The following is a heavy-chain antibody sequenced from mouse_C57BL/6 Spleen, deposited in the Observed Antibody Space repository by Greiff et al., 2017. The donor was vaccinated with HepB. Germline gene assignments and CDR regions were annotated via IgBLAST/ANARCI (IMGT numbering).Heavy chain of an antibody. CDR2: IYPGNSDT. CDR3: TRGRDFISDYYAMDY. CDR1: GYTFTSYW. D-gene: IGHD1-1*01. V-gene: IGHV1-5*01. Sequence: EVQRVESGTVLARPGASVKMSCKTSGYTFTSYWMHWVKQRPGQGLEWIGAIYPGNSDTSYNQKFKGKAKLTAVTSASTAYMELSSLTNEDSAVYYCTRGRDFISDYYAMDYWGQGTSVTVSS. J-gene: IGHJ4*01.